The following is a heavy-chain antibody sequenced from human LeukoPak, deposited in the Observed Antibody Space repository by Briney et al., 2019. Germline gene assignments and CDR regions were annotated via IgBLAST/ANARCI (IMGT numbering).Heavy chain of an antibody. CDR1: GFTFSSYE. J-gene: IGHJ4*02. V-gene: IGHV3-48*03. CDR3: AREHSSGWTRFDY. CDR2: ISSSGSTI. D-gene: IGHD6-19*01. Sequence: SGGSLRLSCAASGFTFSSYEMNWVRQAPGEGLEWVSYISSSGSTIYFADSVKGRFTISRDNAKNSLYLQMNSLRAEDTAVYYCAREHSSGWTRFDYWGQGTLVTVSS.